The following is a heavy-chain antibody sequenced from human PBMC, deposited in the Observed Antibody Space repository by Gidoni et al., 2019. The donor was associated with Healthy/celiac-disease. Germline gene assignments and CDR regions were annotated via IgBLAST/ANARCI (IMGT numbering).Heavy chain of an antibody. J-gene: IGHJ5*02. CDR3: AREAVVVVAADWFDP. D-gene: IGHD2-15*01. V-gene: IGHV1-2*02. CDR2: INPNSGGT. CDR1: GYTFTGYY. Sequence: QVQLVQSGAEVKKPGASVKVSCKASGYTFTGYYMHWVRQAPGQGLEWMGWINPNSGGTNYAQKFQGRVTMTRDTSISTAYMELSRLRSDDTAVYYCAREAVVVVAADWFDPWGQGTLVTVSS.